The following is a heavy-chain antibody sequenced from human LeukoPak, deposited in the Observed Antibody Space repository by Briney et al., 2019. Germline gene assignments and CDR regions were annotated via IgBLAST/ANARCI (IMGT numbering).Heavy chain of an antibody. V-gene: IGHV4-59*02. J-gene: IGHJ6*03. CDR2: IYSSGRT. CDR1: GVSVHNNY. CDR3: TNTFYYYLDV. Sequence: PSETLSLTCTVSGVSVHNNYWSWIRQSPGKGLEWIGYIYSSGRTTYNTTLKRRVTISGDTSKKKISLRLKSATGEDTTVYFCTNTFYYYLDVWGKGTTVAVSS. D-gene: IGHD3-10*01.